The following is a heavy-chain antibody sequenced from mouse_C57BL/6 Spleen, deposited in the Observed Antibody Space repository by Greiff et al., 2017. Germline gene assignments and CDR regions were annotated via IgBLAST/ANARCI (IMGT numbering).Heavy chain of an antibody. D-gene: IGHD2-5*01. CDR1: RYTFTDYY. CDR3: ESYNDYSNLYAMDY. V-gene: IGHV1-26*01. CDR2: INPNNGGT. J-gene: IGHJ4*01. Sequence: EVKLQQSGPELVKPGASVKISCKASRYTFTDYYMNWVKQSHGKSLEWIGDINPNNGGTSYNQKFKGKATLTVDKSSSTAYMELRSMTSEDSEVYDCESYNDYSNLYAMDYWGQGTSVTVSS.